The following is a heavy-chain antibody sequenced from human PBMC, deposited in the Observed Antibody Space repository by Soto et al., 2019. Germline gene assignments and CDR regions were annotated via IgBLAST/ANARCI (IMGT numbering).Heavy chain of an antibody. Sequence: QVQLVQSGAEVKKPGASVQVSCKASGYTFTSYGISWVRQAPGQGLEWMGWISAYNGNTNSAQKLQGRVTMTTDTSTSTEYMELRSLRTDDTAVYYCASDWQHGETVTMIWGQGTLVTVSS. CDR3: ASDWQHGETVTMI. J-gene: IGHJ4*02. V-gene: IGHV1-18*01. CDR2: ISAYNGNT. CDR1: GYTFTSYG. D-gene: IGHD4-17*01.